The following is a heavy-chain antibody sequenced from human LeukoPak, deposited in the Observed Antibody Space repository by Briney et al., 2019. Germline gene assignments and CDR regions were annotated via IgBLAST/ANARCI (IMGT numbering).Heavy chain of an antibody. CDR1: GFTFSSYA. D-gene: IGHD1-1*01. CDR3: ARDLGWNADY. CDR2: IGGSGGST. V-gene: IGHV3-23*01. J-gene: IGHJ4*02. Sequence: GGSLGLSCAASGFTFSSYAMTWVRQAPGKGLEWVSAIGGSGGSTYYADSVKGRFTVSRDNAKNTLYLQMNSLRAEDTAVYYCARDLGWNADYWGPGTLVTVSS.